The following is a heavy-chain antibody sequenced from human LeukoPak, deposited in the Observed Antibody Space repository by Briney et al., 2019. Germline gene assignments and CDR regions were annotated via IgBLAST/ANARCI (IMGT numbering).Heavy chain of an antibody. CDR3: ARDRRDGNNLAYHFDY. D-gene: IGHD5-24*01. J-gene: IGHJ4*02. Sequence: GGSLRLSCAGSGFIFSNYAMHWVRQAPGKGLEWVAILSYDGTSEYYADSVRGRFTISRDNSKNTLYLQMNRLRDEDTSLYYGARDRRDGNNLAYHFDYWGQGTLVTVSS. CDR2: LSYDGTSE. V-gene: IGHV3-30*04. CDR1: GFIFSNYA.